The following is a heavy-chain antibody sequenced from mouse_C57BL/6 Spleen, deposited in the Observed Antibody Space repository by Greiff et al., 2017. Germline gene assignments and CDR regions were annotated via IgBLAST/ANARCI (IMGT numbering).Heavy chain of an antibody. CDR1: GYTFTSSW. CDR2: INPSSGYT. V-gene: IGHV1-7*01. J-gene: IGHJ2*01. D-gene: IGHD1-1*01. CDR3: AKGDYYDGGAFDY. Sequence: QVQLQQSGAELAKPGASVQLSCKASGYTFTSSWMNWVKQRPGQGLAWIGYINPSSGYTKSNQKFKDKVTLHADKSSSTAYMQLRSLTYADSAVYYCAKGDYYDGGAFDYGGPGTTLTVSS.